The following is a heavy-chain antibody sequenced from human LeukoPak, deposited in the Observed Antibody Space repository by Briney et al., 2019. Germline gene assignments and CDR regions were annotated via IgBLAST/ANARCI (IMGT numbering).Heavy chain of an antibody. CDR3: ARDLYGGDSSGYWGY. CDR2: ISGSGNT. D-gene: IGHD3-22*01. J-gene: IGHJ4*02. V-gene: IGHV3-23*01. CDR1: GFTFSSHG. Sequence: PGGTLRLSCAASGFTFSSHGMSWVRQAPGKGLEWVSAISGSGNTYYADSVKGRFTISRDNSKNTLYLQMNSLRAEDTAVYYCARDLYGGDSSGYWGYWGQGTLVTVSS.